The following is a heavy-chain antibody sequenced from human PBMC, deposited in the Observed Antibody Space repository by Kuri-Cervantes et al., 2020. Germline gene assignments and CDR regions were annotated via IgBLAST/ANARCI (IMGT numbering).Heavy chain of an antibody. Sequence: ASVKFSCKASGYTFTSYYMHWVRQAPGQGLEWMGIINPSGGSTSYAQKFQGRVTVTRDTSTSTVYMELSSLRSEDTAVYYCARDIRQQLVPNDAFDIWGQGTMVTVSS. CDR2: INPSGGST. V-gene: IGHV1-46*01. D-gene: IGHD6-13*01. J-gene: IGHJ3*02. CDR1: GYTFTSYY. CDR3: ARDIRQQLVPNDAFDI.